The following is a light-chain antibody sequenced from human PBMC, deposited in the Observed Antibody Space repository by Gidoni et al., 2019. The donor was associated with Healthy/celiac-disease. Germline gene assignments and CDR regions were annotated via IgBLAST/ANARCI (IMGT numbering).Light chain of an antibody. V-gene: IGKV1-39*01. CDR3: QQSYSTPRLT. CDR2: AAS. J-gene: IGKJ4*01. CDR1: QSISSY. Sequence: DIQMTQSPSSLSASVGDRVTITCRASQSISSYLNWYQQKPGKAPKLLIYAASSLQSGVPSRFSGSVSGTDFTLTISSLQPEDFATYYCQQSYSTPRLTFGRGTKVEIK.